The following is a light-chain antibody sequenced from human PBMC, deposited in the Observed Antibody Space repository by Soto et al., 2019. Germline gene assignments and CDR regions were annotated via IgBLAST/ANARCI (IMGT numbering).Light chain of an antibody. J-gene: IGLJ1*01. V-gene: IGLV2-14*03. Sequence: QSALTQPASVSASPGQSITISCTGTRGDIGGYNYVSWYQQHPGKAPKLMIYDVYHRPSGVSNRFSASKSGNTASLTISGLQAEDEADYYCSSYTSSTTLVFGTGTKVPVL. CDR1: RGDIGGYNY. CDR2: DVY. CDR3: SSYTSSTTLV.